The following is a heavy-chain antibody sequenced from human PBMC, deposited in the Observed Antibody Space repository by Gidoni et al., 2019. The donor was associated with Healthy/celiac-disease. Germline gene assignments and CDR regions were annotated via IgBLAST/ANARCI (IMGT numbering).Heavy chain of an antibody. J-gene: IGHJ3*02. V-gene: IGHV4-4*02. Sequence: QVQLQESGPGLVKPSGTLSLTCAVSGGSISSSNWWSWVRQPPGKGLEWIGEIYHSGSTNYNPSLKSRVTISVDKSKNQFSLKLSSVTAADTAVYYCARAELARSSGYSYGSFEAFDIWGQGTMVTVSS. CDR2: IYHSGST. CDR3: ARAELARSSGYSYGSFEAFDI. CDR1: GGSISSSNW. D-gene: IGHD5-18*01.